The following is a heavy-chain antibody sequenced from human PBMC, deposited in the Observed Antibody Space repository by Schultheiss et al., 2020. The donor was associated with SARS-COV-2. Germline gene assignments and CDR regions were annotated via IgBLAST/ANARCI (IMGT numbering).Heavy chain of an antibody. J-gene: IGHJ6*02. CDR3: ASAQLVGYGMDV. V-gene: IGHV1-2*06. Sequence: GESLKISCKASGYTFTGYYMHWVRQAPGQGLEWMGRINPNSGGTNYAQKFQGRVTMTRDTSISTAYMELSRLRSDDTAVYYCASAQLVGYGMDVWGQGTTVTVSS. D-gene: IGHD6-6*01. CDR2: INPNSGGT. CDR1: GYTFTGYY.